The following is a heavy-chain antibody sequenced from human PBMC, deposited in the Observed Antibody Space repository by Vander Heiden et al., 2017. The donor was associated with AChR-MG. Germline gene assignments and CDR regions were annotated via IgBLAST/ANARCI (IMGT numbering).Heavy chain of an antibody. V-gene: IGHV1-2*04. CDR3: ARAERSSIAAHFDY. Sequence: QVQLVQSGAEVKKPGASVKVSCQASGSTFTGYYMHWVRQAPGQGLEWMGWINPNSGGTNYAQKFQGWVTMTRDTSISTAYMELSRLRSDDTAVYYCARAERSSIAAHFDYWGQGTLVTVSS. CDR2: INPNSGGT. CDR1: GSTFTGYY. D-gene: IGHD6-6*01. J-gene: IGHJ4*02.